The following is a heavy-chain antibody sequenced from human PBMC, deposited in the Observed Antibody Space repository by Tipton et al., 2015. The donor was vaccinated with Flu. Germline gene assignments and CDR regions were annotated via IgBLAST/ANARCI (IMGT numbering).Heavy chain of an antibody. J-gene: IGHJ4*02. V-gene: IGHV4-39*07. CDR1: GGSISTSGYY. Sequence: TLSLTCTVSGGSISTSGYYWGSIRQPPGKGLEWIGSIRYGGSPYYTPSLKSRVTISLDMSKDQFSLKLASVTAADTAVYYCARVWSSFVATASLDYWGRGTLVTVSS. CDR3: ARVWSSFVATASLDY. CDR2: IRYGGSP. D-gene: IGHD1-1*01.